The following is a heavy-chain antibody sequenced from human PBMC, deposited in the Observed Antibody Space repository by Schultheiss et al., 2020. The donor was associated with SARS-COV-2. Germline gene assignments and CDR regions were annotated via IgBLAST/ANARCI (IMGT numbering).Heavy chain of an antibody. V-gene: IGHV4-61*01. CDR2: INHSGST. Sequence: SETLSLTCTVSGGSVSSGSFYWSWIRQPPGKGLEWIGEINHSGSTNYNPSLKSRVTISVDTSKNQFSLKLSSVTAADTAVYYCARGLLPATAEVGYWGQGTLVTVSS. J-gene: IGHJ4*02. CDR3: ARGLLPATAEVGY. CDR1: GGSVSSGSFY. D-gene: IGHD2-2*01.